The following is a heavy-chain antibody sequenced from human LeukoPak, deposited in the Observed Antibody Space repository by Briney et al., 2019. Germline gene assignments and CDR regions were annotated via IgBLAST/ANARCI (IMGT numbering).Heavy chain of an antibody. V-gene: IGHV1-18*01. J-gene: IGHJ4*02. CDR2: ISAYHGNT. D-gene: IGHD3-10*01. CDR3: ARGGYYGSGSFPDY. Sequence: GASVKVSCRASGCRFGSSGINWVRQAPGQGLEWMGHISAYHGNTNYAQNLQGRVTMTTDTSTSTAYMDLRSLRSDDTAVYYCARGGYYGSGSFPDYWGQGTLVSVSS. CDR1: GCRFGSSG.